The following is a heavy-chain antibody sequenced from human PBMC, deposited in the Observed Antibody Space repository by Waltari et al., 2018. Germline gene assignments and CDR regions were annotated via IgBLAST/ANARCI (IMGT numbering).Heavy chain of an antibody. CDR2: INSDGSLT. CDR3: VRGLGDS. Sequence: EVQLVESGGALVQLGGSLRLSCAASGFTFCTYWMPWVRQAPGKGLVWVSRINSDGSLTTSADSVKGRFTISRDNAKNTLYLQMNSLRVEDTAVYYCVRGLGDSWGQGTLVTVSS. CDR1: GFTFCTYW. V-gene: IGHV3-74*01. D-gene: IGHD3-16*01. J-gene: IGHJ5*01.